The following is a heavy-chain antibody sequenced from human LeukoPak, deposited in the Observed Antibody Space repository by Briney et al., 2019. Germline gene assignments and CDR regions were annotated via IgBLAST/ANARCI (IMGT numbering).Heavy chain of an antibody. CDR2: IKQDGSEK. D-gene: IGHD6-19*01. Sequence: GGSLRLSCAASGVMFPSYWMTWVRQAPGKGLERVANIKQDGSEKYYVDSVKGRFTISRDNAKNSLFLQMNSLRAEDTAVYYCARVSQWLVPYWGQGTLVTVSS. CDR1: GVMFPSYW. J-gene: IGHJ4*02. V-gene: IGHV3-7*04. CDR3: ARVSQWLVPY.